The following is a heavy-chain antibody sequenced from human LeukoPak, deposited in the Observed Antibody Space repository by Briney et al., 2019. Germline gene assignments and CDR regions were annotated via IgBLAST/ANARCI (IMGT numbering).Heavy chain of an antibody. CDR2: VHSSGST. V-gene: IGHV4-4*07. J-gene: IGHJ4*02. D-gene: IGHD3-10*01. CDR1: GASIGSFY. CDR3: AREAVDYGSGSHDY. Sequence: SETLSLTCTVSGASIGSFYWSWIRQPAGKGLEWIGRVHSSGSTNYIPSIKSRVTMPVDTSKNQFSLKLNSVTAADTALYYCAREAVDYGSGSHDYWGQGTLVTVSS.